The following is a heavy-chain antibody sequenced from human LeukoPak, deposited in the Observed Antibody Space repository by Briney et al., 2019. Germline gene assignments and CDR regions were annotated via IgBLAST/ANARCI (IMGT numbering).Heavy chain of an antibody. CDR3: SGYNWFDP. CDR1: GFTFSSYS. CDR2: ISSSSSYT. V-gene: IGHV3-21*01. Sequence: GGSLRLSCAASGFTFSSYSMNWIRQAPGKGLEWVSSISSSSSYTYYADSVKGRFTISRDNAKNSLYLQMNSLRAEDTAVYYCSGYNWFDPWGQGTLVTVSS. J-gene: IGHJ5*02.